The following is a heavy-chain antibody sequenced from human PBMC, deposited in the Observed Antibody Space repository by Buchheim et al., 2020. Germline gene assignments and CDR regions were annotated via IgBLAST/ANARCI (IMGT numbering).Heavy chain of an antibody. V-gene: IGHV4-34*01. CDR2: VDHGGST. CDR1: GASFSGYY. D-gene: IGHD2/OR15-2a*01. J-gene: IGHJ6*02. Sequence: QVQLQQWGAGLLKPSETLSLTCAVYGASFSGYYWSWIRQPPGKGLEWIGEVDHGGSTYYNPSLKSRVTISLDTSKNQFSLRLSSVTAADTAVYYCASAPRNSYYYYDMDVWGQGTT. CDR3: ASAPRNSYYYYDMDV.